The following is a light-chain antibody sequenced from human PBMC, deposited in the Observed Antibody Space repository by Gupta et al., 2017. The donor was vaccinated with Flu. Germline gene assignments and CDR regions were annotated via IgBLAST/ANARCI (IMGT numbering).Light chain of an antibody. CDR2: EVS. Sequence: QSALTQPASVSGSPAPSIPISCTGTSSDVGGYNYVSWYHQHPGKAPKLMIYEVSNRPAGVSNRFSGSKSGNTASLTISGLQAEDEADYYCSSYTSSSSWVFGGGTKLTVL. J-gene: IGLJ3*02. CDR1: SSDVGGYNY. V-gene: IGLV2-14*01. CDR3: SSYTSSSSWV.